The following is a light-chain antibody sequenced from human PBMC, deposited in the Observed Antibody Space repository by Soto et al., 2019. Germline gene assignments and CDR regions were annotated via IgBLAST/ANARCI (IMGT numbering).Light chain of an antibody. Sequence: IVMTQSPATLSVSPGERATLSCRASQSVRSNLAWYQHKPGQAPRLLIYGVSTRATGIPARFSGTGSGTDFTLIISGLQSEDFAVYYCQQYNNWPRTFGQGTKLEIK. CDR1: QSVRSN. J-gene: IGKJ2*01. CDR3: QQYNNWPRT. CDR2: GVS. V-gene: IGKV3-15*01.